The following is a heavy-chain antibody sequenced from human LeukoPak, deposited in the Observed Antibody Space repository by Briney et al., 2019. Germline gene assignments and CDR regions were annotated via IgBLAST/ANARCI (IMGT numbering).Heavy chain of an antibody. CDR3: ARPNYYDSSGLWFFDY. V-gene: IGHV4-39*01. J-gene: IGHJ4*02. CDR2: IYYSGST. Sequence: SETLSLTCTVSGGSISSSSYYWGWIRQPPGKGLEWLGSIYYSGSTYYNPSLKSRVTISVDTSKNQFSLKLSSVTVADTAVYYCARPNYYDSSGLWFFDYWGQGTLVTVSS. CDR1: GGSISSSSYY. D-gene: IGHD3-22*01.